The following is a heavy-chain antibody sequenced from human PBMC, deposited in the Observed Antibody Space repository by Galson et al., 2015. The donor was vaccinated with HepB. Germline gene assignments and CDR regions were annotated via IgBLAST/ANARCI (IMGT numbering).Heavy chain of an antibody. Sequence: SVKVSCKVSGYSLTDLSIQWVRQATGQGLEWMGWMNPRSDYTGYAEKFQGRVIMTGDSSISTAYMELTSLTLEDTGVYYCVRGLDPDYWGQGTLVTVSS. CDR1: GYSLTDLS. V-gene: IGHV1-8*01. CDR3: VRGLDPDY. CDR2: MNPRSDYT. J-gene: IGHJ4*02.